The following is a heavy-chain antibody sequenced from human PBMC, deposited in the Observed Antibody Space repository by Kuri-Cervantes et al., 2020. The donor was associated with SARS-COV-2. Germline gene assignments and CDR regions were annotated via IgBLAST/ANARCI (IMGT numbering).Heavy chain of an antibody. D-gene: IGHD2-2*01. CDR1: GYSFTSYW. J-gene: IGHJ4*02. CDR3: ATGLVVPAAMRDY. CDR2: IYPGDSDT. Sequence: GESLKISCKGSGYSFTSYWIGWVRQMPGKGLEWMGIIYPGDSDTSYSPSFQGQVTISADKSISTAYLQWSSLKASDTAMYYCATGLVVPAAMRDYWGQGTLVTVSS. V-gene: IGHV5-51*01.